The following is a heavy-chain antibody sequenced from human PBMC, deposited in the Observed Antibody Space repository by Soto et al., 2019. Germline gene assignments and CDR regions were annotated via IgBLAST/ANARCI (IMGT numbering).Heavy chain of an antibody. V-gene: IGHV3-74*01. CDR3: ERGGTSTTYWGLFYH. J-gene: IGHJ4*02. CDR1: GLTFSGYW. D-gene: IGHD7-27*01. Sequence: EVQLVESGGGLVQPGGSLRLSCAGSGLTFSGYWMHWVRQAPGKGPGWVSRLNPNGTFTTNADSVKGRFTISRDNAKNTLYLQINSLSADDTAVYYCERGGTSTTYWGLFYHCGQGTLVTFSS. CDR2: LNPNGTFT.